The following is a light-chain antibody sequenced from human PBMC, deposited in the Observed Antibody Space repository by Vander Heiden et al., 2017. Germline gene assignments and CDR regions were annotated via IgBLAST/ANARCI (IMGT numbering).Light chain of an antibody. CDR2: DVT. CDR1: SSDAGAYDY. Sequence: QSPLTQPRAVSGSPGQSVTISCSGTSSDAGAYDYVSWYQQHPGKAPKLLIYDVTKWPSGVPDRFSGSKSGNTATLTISGLLTEDEADYYCCSYAGSYTWVFGGGTKVTGL. V-gene: IGLV2-11*01. CDR3: CSYAGSYTWV. J-gene: IGLJ3*02.